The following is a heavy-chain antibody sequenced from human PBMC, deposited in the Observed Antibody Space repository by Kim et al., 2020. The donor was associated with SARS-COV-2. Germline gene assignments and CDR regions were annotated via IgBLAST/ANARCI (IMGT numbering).Heavy chain of an antibody. Sequence: ISVSGVRTHYADSVKGRFTISRDNSKSTLFLQMSSLRAEDTAVYYCEASDYWGQGALVTVSS. CDR2: ISVSGVRT. CDR3: EASDY. J-gene: IGHJ4*02. V-gene: IGHV3-23*01.